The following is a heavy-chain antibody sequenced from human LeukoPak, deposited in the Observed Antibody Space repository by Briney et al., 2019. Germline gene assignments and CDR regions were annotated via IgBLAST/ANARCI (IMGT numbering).Heavy chain of an antibody. CDR3: ARHAAFSEYQSHLTHVDY. CDR2: IYHSGST. Sequence: PSETLSIPCTASGGTISSYYWTWIPQRPGKSLDCLGYIYHSGSTNYNSSLKSRVTISVDTSKNPFSLKPSSVTATDTAVYYCARHAAFSEYQSHLTHVDYWGQGTLVTVSS. J-gene: IGHJ4*02. V-gene: IGHV4-59*08. CDR1: GGTISSYY. D-gene: IGHD2-2*01.